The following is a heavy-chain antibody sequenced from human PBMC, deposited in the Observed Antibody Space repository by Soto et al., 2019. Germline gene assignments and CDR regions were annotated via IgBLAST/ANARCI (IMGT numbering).Heavy chain of an antibody. V-gene: IGHV1-3*01. Sequence: ASVKVSCKASGHTFTGYAMHWVRQAPGQRLEWMGWINAGNGNTKYSQKFQGRVTITRDTSASTAYMELSSLTSEDTAVYYCARDLWFGESLRYYFDYWAQGTLVTVSS. CDR3: ARDLWFGESLRYYFDY. J-gene: IGHJ4*02. CDR2: INAGNGNT. D-gene: IGHD3-10*01. CDR1: GHTFTGYA.